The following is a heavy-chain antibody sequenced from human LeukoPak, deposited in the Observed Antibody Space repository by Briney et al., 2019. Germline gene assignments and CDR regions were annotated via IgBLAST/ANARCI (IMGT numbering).Heavy chain of an antibody. J-gene: IGHJ4*02. CDR2: ISAYNGNT. V-gene: IGHV1-18*01. D-gene: IGHD3-10*01. Sequence: ASVKVSSTPSGYTFTSYGISWVRQAPGQGLEWMGWISAYNGNTNYAQKLQGRVTMTTDTSTSTAYMELRSLRSDDTAVYYCARVIRGDYPNYWGGGTVDSVSS. CDR1: GYTFTSYG. CDR3: ARVIRGDYPNY.